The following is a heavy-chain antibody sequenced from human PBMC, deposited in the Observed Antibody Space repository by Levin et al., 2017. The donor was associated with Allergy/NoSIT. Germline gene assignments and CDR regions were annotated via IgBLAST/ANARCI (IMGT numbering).Heavy chain of an antibody. CDR1: GFTFDDYG. CDR3: ARHRFTMKIHDGFDI. D-gene: IGHD3-3*01. J-gene: IGHJ3*02. Sequence: PGGSLRLSCAASGFTFDDYGMSWVRQAPGKGLEWVSGINWNGGSTGYADSVKGRLTISRDNAKNSLYLQMNSLRAEDTALYHWARHRFTMKIHDGFDIWGQGTMVIVSS. CDR2: INWNGGST. V-gene: IGHV3-20*01.